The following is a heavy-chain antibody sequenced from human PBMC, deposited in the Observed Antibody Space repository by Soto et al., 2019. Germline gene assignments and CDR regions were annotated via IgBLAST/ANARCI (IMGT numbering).Heavy chain of an antibody. CDR2: MNPNSGNT. CDR1: GYTFTSYD. Sequence: RASVKVSCKASGYTFTSYDINWVRQATGQGLEWMGWMNPNSGNTGYAQKFQGRVTMNRNTSISTAYMELSSLRSEDTAVYYCARADTAAADEFDYWGQGTLVTVSS. J-gene: IGHJ4*02. CDR3: ARADTAAADEFDY. D-gene: IGHD6-13*01. V-gene: IGHV1-8*01.